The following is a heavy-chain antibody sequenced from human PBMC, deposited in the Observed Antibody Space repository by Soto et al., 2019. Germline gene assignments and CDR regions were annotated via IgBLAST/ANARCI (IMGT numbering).Heavy chain of an antibody. J-gene: IGHJ4*02. Sequence: QVQLQQWGAGLLKPSETLSLTCAVYGGSFSGYYWSWIRQPPGKGLEWIGEINHSGSTNYNPSRKSRVTLSVDPSRDRLSLKLSSGAAADTAVYYCARGSGVADYVWGSYRSVPFSRYDYWGRGALVTVSS. D-gene: IGHD3-16*02. CDR3: ARGSGVADYVWGSYRSVPFSRYDY. CDR2: INHSGST. CDR1: GGSFSGYY. V-gene: IGHV4-34*01.